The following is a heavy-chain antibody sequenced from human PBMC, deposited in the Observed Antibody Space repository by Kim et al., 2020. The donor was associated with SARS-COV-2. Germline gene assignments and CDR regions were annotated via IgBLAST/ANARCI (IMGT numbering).Heavy chain of an antibody. D-gene: IGHD5-12*01. CDR3: AADPGGCSGFGGGY. V-gene: IGHV3-21*01. Sequence: GGSLRLSCAASGFTFSNYNMNWVRQAPGKGLEWVSSISSSSTYIYFADSVKGRCTISRDNAKNSLYLQMSRMRAEDTAVYYCAADPGGCSGFGGGYWSQGTLVLVSS. CDR1: GFTFSNYN. J-gene: IGHJ4*02. CDR2: ISSSSTYI.